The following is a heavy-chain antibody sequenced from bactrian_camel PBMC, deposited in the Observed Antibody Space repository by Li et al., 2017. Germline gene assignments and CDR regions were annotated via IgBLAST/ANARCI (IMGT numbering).Heavy chain of an antibody. J-gene: IGHJ4*01. D-gene: IGHD2*01. CDR2: FYTGARST. Sequence: VQLVESGGGSVEAGGSLTLSCSVSGYTSSGDCMAWFRQAPGKEREGVALFYTGARSTYYADSVEGRFTISQDNAKRTLYLQMNSLKAEDTAVYYCAADLGWCGSRPLQREFRNWGQGTQVTVS. CDR1: GYTSSGDC. CDR3: AADLGWCGSRPLQREFRN. V-gene: IGHV3S1*01.